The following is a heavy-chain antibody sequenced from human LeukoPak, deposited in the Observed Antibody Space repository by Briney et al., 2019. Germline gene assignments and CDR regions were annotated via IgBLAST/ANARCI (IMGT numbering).Heavy chain of an antibody. J-gene: IGHJ4*02. CDR1: GFSFSSSG. V-gene: IGHV3-30*02. CDR2: IRYDGSNK. CDR3: AKESGTYYDY. D-gene: IGHD1-26*01. Sequence: GGSLRLSCAASGFSFSSSGMHWVRQGPGKGREGVAFIRYDGSNKYYEDSVQGRFTISRDNSKNTLYLQMNSLRSDDTAVYYCAKESGTYYDYWGQGTLVTVSS.